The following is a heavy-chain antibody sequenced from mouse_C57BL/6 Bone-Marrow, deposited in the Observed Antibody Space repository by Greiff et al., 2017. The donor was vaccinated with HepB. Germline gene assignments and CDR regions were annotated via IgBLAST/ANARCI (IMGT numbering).Heavy chain of an antibody. Sequence: QVQLQQSGAELVKPGASVKLSCKASGYTFTEYTIHWVKQRSGQGLEWIGWFYPGSGSIKYNEKFKDKATLTADKSSSTVYMELSRLTSEDSAVYFCARPAAYYSNYNWYFDVWGTGTTVTVSS. D-gene: IGHD2-5*01. CDR3: ARPAAYYSNYNWYFDV. V-gene: IGHV1-62-2*01. CDR1: GYTFTEYT. CDR2: FYPGSGSI. J-gene: IGHJ1*03.